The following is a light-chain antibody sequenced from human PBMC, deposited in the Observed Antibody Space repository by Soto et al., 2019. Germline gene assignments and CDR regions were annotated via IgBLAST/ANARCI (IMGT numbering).Light chain of an antibody. CDR1: QGVNKDY. CDR2: GAS. CDR3: QQYGPPQVT. J-gene: IGKJ4*01. Sequence: ESVLTQSPATLSLSPGDGATLSCRASQGVNKDYLAWFQQKPGQAPRLLIYGASSRAADIPDRFSGSGSGTDFTLTITRLEPEDFAVYYCQQYGPPQVTFGGGTKVEI. V-gene: IGKV3-20*01.